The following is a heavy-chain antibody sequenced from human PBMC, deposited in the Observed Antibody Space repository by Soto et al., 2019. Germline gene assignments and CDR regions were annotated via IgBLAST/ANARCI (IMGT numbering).Heavy chain of an antibody. D-gene: IGHD6-13*01. V-gene: IGHV1-46*03. CDR2: INPSGGST. CDR1: GYTFTSYY. Sequence: QVQLVQSGAEVKKPGASVKVSCKASGYTFTSYYMHWVRQAPGQGLEWMGIINPSGGSTSYAQKCEGRVXXTRDTSTSTVYMELSSLRSEATAVYYCAREQQLVLSPHFDYWGQGTLVTVSS. CDR3: AREQQLVLSPHFDY. J-gene: IGHJ4*02.